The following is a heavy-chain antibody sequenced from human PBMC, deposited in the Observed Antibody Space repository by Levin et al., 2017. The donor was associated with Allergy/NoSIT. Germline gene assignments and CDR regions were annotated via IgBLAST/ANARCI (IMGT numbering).Heavy chain of an antibody. J-gene: IGHJ6*03. Sequence: SVKVSCKASGGTFSSYAISWVRQAPGQGLEWMGGIIPIFGTANYAQKFQGRVTITADESTSTAYMELSSLRSEDTAVYYCARDYMTPEVSTDYYYMDVWGKGTTVTVSS. CDR2: IIPIFGTA. D-gene: IGHD5/OR15-5a*01. CDR3: ARDYMTPEVSTDYYYMDV. V-gene: IGHV1-69*13. CDR1: GGTFSSYA.